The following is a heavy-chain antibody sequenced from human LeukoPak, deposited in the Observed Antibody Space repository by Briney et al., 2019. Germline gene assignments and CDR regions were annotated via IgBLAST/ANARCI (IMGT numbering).Heavy chain of an antibody. CDR1: GFTFSSYS. CDR2: VSSSSSYI. J-gene: IGHJ4*02. V-gene: IGHV3-21*01. CDR3: ARLVGATQLDY. D-gene: IGHD1-26*01. Sequence: GGSLRLSCAASGFTFSSYSMNWVRQAPGKGLEWVSSVSSSSSYIYYADSVEGRFTISRDNAKNSLYLQMNSLRAEDTAVYYCARLVGATQLDYWGQGTLVTVSS.